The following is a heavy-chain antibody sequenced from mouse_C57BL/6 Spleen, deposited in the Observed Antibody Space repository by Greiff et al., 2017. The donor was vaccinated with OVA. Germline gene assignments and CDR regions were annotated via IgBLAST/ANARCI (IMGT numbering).Heavy chain of an antibody. V-gene: IGHV1-64*01. CDR1: GYTFTSYW. J-gene: IGHJ2*01. CDR2: IHPNSGST. CDR3: ARDPMVTSFLDY. Sequence: QVQLQQPGAELVKPGASVKLSCKASGYTFTSYWMHWVKQRPGQGLEWIGMIHPNSGSTNYNEKFKSKATLTVDKSSSTAYMQRSSLTSEDSAVYYCARDPMVTSFLDYWGQGTTLTVSS. D-gene: IGHD2-2*01.